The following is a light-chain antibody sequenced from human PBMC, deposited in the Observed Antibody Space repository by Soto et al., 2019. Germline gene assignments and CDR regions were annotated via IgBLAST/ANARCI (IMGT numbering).Light chain of an antibody. CDR1: QSISSW. V-gene: IGKV1-5*01. Sequence: DIQMTQSPSTLSASVGDRVTITCRASQSISSWLAWYQQKPGKAPKLLIYDASSLESGLPSRFSGSGSGTEFTLTISSLQPDEFATYYCQQYNSYLYTFGQGTKLEIK. J-gene: IGKJ2*01. CDR2: DAS. CDR3: QQYNSYLYT.